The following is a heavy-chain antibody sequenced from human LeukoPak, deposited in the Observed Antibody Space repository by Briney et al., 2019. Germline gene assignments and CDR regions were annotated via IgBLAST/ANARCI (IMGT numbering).Heavy chain of an antibody. J-gene: IGHJ3*02. D-gene: IGHD3-22*01. Sequence: PGGSLRLSCAASEFSVGSNYMTWVRQAPGKGLEWVSLIYSGGSTYYADSVKGRFTISRDNSKNTLYLQMNSLRAEDTAVYYCARVHYYDSSGYTTRGNGVDIWGQGTMVTVSS. CDR1: EFSVGSNY. V-gene: IGHV3-66*01. CDR2: IYSGGST. CDR3: ARVHYYDSSGYTTRGNGVDI.